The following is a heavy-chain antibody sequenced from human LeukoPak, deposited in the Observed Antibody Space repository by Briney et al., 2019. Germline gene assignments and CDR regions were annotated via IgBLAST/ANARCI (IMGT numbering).Heavy chain of an antibody. J-gene: IGHJ4*02. Sequence: ASVKVSCKACGHTFTDYYMHWVRQAPGQGLEWMGWINPNSGGTNYAQKFQGRVTMTRDTSISTAYMELSRLRSDDTAVYYCARVPHYGDYAYWGQGTLVTVSS. CDR2: INPNSGGT. CDR1: GHTFTDYY. D-gene: IGHD4-17*01. V-gene: IGHV1-2*02. CDR3: ARVPHYGDYAY.